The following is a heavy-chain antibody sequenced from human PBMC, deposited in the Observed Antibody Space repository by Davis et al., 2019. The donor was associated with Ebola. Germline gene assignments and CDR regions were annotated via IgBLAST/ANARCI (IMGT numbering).Heavy chain of an antibody. Sequence: MPSETLSLTCSVSGASISSYYWSWIRQPPGKGLEWIGYIYYSGSTNYNPSLKSRVTLTLDTSKNQFSLKLRSVTAADTAVYYCARDTWYSGDDNGGDWGQGTLVTVSS. V-gene: IGHV4-59*01. D-gene: IGHD1-26*01. CDR3: ARDTWYSGDDNGGD. CDR1: GASISSYY. CDR2: IYYSGST. J-gene: IGHJ4*02.